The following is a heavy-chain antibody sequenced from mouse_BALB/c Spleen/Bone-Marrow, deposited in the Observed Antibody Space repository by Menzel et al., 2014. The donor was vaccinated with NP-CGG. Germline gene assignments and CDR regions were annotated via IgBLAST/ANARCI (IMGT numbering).Heavy chain of an antibody. CDR2: IDTSDSYT. CDR1: GYTFTDNW. D-gene: IGHD2-4*01. Sequence: VQLQESGAELGMPGASVKMSCKASGYTFTDNWIYWVKQRPGQGLEWIGAIDTSDSYTNYNQKFMGKASLTVDASSSTAYMQVSSLTSDDSAVYYCARGGHDFSSDYWGQGTSVTVSS. J-gene: IGHJ4*01. CDR3: ARGGHDFSSDY. V-gene: IGHV1-69*01.